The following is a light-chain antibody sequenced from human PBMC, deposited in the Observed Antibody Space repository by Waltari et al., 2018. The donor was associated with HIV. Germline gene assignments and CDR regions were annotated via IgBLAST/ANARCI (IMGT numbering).Light chain of an antibody. CDR3: QQYFSPPPLT. V-gene: IGKV1-NL1*01. CDR1: QAISNS. Sequence: DLQMTQSPSSLSASVGDRVTITCRASQAISNSLAWYQQKPGKAPKLLLYAASRLESGVPSRFSGRRSGTDYALTISSLQPEDFAVYYCQQYFSPPPLTFGGGTKVEIK. CDR2: AAS. J-gene: IGKJ4*01.